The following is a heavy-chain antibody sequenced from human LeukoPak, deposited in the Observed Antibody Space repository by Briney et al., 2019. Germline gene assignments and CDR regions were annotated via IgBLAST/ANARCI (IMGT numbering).Heavy chain of an antibody. CDR2: IWYDGSNK. V-gene: IGHV3-33*01. J-gene: IGHJ5*02. CDR1: GFTFRAYG. Sequence: GVSLRLSCAASGFTFRAYGMHWVRQAPGKGLEWVAVIWYDGSNKNYADSVKGRFTVSRDNSKNTLYLQMNSLRAEDTAMYYCAREGFYDILTGDQGDWFDPWGQGTLVTVSS. CDR3: AREGFYDILTGDQGDWFDP. D-gene: IGHD3-9*01.